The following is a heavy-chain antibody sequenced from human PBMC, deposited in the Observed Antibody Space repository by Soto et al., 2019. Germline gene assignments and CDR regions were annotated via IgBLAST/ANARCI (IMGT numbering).Heavy chain of an antibody. CDR3: AKDSVAGTFQPYYFDY. V-gene: IGHV3-23*01. CDR1: GFTFSSYA. D-gene: IGHD6-19*01. Sequence: EVQLLESGGALVQPGGSLRLSCAASGFTFSSYAMRWVRQAPGKGLEWVSVISDSGGRTYYADSVKGRFTISRDNSKNTLYLQMNSLRAEDTAIYYCAKDSVAGTFQPYYFDYWGQGTLVTVSS. J-gene: IGHJ4*02. CDR2: ISDSGGRT.